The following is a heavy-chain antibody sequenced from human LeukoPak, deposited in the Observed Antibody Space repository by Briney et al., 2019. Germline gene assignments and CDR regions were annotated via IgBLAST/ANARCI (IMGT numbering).Heavy chain of an antibody. CDR2: IYYSGST. J-gene: IGHJ3*02. CDR3: AKSKGYCSGGSCLGDDAFDI. Sequence: SETLSLTCTVSGGSISSYYRSWIRQPPGKGLEWIGYIYYSGSTNYNPSLKSRVTISVDTSKNQFSLKLSSVTAADTAVYYCAKSKGYCSGGSCLGDDAFDIWGQGTMVTVSS. V-gene: IGHV4-59*01. D-gene: IGHD2-15*01. CDR1: GGSISSYY.